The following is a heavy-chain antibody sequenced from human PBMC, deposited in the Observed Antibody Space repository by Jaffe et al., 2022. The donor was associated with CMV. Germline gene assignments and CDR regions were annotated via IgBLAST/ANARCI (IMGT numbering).Heavy chain of an antibody. CDR1: GYTFSNYG. D-gene: IGHD1-26*01. CDR2: ISGYNGKI. J-gene: IGHJ4*02. V-gene: IGHV1-18*04. CDR3: ARSIVGATPSLSNDY. Sequence: QVQLMQSGAEVKKPGASVKVSCKTSGYTFSNYGISWVRQAPGQGLEWMGWISGYNGKINYAQKVQGRVTMTTDTSTGTAYLELRSLRSDDTAMYYCARSIVGATPSLSNDYWGQGTLVTVSA.